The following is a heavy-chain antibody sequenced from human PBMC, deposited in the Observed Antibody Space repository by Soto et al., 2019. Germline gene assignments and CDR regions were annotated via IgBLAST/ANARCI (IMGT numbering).Heavy chain of an antibody. V-gene: IGHV3-23*01. Sequence: VQLLESGGGLVQPGGSLRLSCAASGFTFSDYVMTWVRQAPGKGLEWVSAISGTGGTTYYADSVKGRFTFSRDNSKNTLYLQMNSLRAEDTALYYCAKSARGDGYKNAFDIWGQGTMVTVSS. D-gene: IGHD5-12*01. CDR1: GFTFSDYV. CDR3: AKSARGDGYKNAFDI. J-gene: IGHJ3*02. CDR2: ISGTGGTT.